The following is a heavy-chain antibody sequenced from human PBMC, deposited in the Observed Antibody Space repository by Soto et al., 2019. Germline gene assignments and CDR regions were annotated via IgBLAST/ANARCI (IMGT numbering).Heavy chain of an antibody. Sequence: GGPLRLSCAASGFTFRSKCMHWVRQVPGKGLVWVSRIKRDGSETTYADSVKGRFTISRDNTDNTLYLQMSSLRAEDTAVYCCSMGGDYVSYMDVWGKGTTVTVSS. J-gene: IGHJ6*03. CDR3: SMGGDYVSYMDV. CDR2: IKRDGSET. CDR1: GFTFRSKC. D-gene: IGHD3-16*01. V-gene: IGHV3-74*01.